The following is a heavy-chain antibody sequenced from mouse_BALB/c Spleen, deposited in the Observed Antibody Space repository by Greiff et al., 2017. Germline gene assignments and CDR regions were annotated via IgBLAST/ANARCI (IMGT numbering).Heavy chain of an antibody. J-gene: IGHJ4*01. CDR2: ISSGSSTI. Sequence: EVQRVESGGGLVQPGGSRKLSCAASGFTFSSFGMHWVRQAPEKGLEWVAYISSGSSTIYYADTVTGRFTISRDNPKNTLFLQMTSLRSEDTAMYYCARDGNYVGAMDYWGQGTSVTVSS. CDR3: ARDGNYVGAMDY. V-gene: IGHV5-17*02. CDR1: GFTFSSFG. D-gene: IGHD2-1*01.